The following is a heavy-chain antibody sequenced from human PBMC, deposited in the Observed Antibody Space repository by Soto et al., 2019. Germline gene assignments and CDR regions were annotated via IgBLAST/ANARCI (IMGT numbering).Heavy chain of an antibody. V-gene: IGHV4-31*02. D-gene: IGHD2-2*01. CDR3: ARVGGCGRIRCYAGDYALDV. J-gene: IGHJ6*02. CDR2: IYHSGST. CDR1: GDSISSSYNY. Sequence: QVQLQESGPGVVKPSQTLSLTCTVSGDSISSSYNYWGWIRQHPGKGLEWIAYIYHSGSTFYNPYLKTRTPALVDTSKNQRSLRLSSVTAADTAVYYCARVGGCGRIRCYAGDYALDVWGQGTTVTVSS.